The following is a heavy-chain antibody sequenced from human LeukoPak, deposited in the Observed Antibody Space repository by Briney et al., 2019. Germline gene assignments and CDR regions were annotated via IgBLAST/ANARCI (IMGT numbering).Heavy chain of an antibody. D-gene: IGHD2-15*01. J-gene: IGHJ4*02. CDR1: GGSFSGYY. CDR2: INHSGST. Sequence: SETLSLTCAVCGGSFSGYYWSWIRPPPGKGREWIGEINHSGSTNYNPSLKSRVTISVDTSKNQFSLKLSSVTAADTAVYYCARGPYCSGGSCYLIYYFDYWGQGTLVTVSS. V-gene: IGHV4-34*01. CDR3: ARGPYCSGGSCYLIYYFDY.